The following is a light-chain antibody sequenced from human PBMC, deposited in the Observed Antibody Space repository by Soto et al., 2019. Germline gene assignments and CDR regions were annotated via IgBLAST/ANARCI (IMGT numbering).Light chain of an antibody. CDR3: QQYKSYSRT. Sequence: DIQMTQSPSTLSASVGDRVTITCRASQSISSWLAWYQQKPGKAPKLLIYDASRLESGVPSRFSGSGSGTEFTLNISSVQPDDVATYYCQQYKSYSRTFGQGTKVDIK. J-gene: IGKJ1*01. V-gene: IGKV1-5*01. CDR1: QSISSW. CDR2: DAS.